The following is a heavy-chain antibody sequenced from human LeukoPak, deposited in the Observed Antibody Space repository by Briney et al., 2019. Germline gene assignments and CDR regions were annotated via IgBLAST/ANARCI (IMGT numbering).Heavy chain of an antibody. CDR2: ISGSGGRT. V-gene: IGHV3-23*01. CDR1: GFTSSNYA. D-gene: IGHD3-22*01. Sequence: GGSLRLSCAASGFTSSNYAMSWVRQAPGKGLEWVSAISGSGGRTYYADSVKGRFTISRDNSKNTLNLQMNSLRAEDTAVYYCAKDLYYDGSGYFYDYWGQGTLVTVSS. J-gene: IGHJ4*02. CDR3: AKDLYYDGSGYFYDY.